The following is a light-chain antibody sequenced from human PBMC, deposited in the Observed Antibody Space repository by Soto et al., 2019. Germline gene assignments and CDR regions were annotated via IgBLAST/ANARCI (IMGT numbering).Light chain of an antibody. V-gene: IGKV1-17*01. CDR1: QDIRND. CDR2: AAS. J-gene: IGKJ4*01. CDR3: LQYDSYPFT. Sequence: DIQMTQSPSSLSASVGDRVTISCRASQDIRNDLGWYQHKPGKAPKRLIYAASTLQSGVPLRFSGSGSGTEFTLTISSLQPEDFATYYCLQYDSYPFTLGGGTKVEVK.